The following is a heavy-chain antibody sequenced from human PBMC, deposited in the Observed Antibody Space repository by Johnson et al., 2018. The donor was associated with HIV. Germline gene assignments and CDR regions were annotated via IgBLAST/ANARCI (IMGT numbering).Heavy chain of an antibody. D-gene: IGHD6-13*01. CDR2: IGTAGDT. J-gene: IGHJ3*02. V-gene: IGHV3-13*01. CDR3: ARGRGYSSSNDAFDI. Sequence: VQLVESGGGLIQPGGSLRLSCAASGFTFSSYDMHWVRQATGNGLEWVSAIGTAGDTYYPGSVKGRITIPRENAKNSLYLQMNSLRAEDTAVYYCARGRGYSSSNDAFDIWGQGTMVTVSS. CDR1: GFTFSSYD.